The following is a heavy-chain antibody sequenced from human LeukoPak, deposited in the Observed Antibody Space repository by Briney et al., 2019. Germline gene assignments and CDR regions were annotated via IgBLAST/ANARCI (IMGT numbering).Heavy chain of an antibody. J-gene: IGHJ4*02. CDR1: GYTFTGYY. CDR2: INPNSGGT. Sequence: ASVKVSCRASGYTFTGYYMHWVRQAPGQGLEWMARINPNSGGTNYAQKFKGRFTMTRDASSSTAYMELSRLRSDDTAVYYCARVGYNSSSKEFDYWGQGTLVTVSS. V-gene: IGHV1-2*06. D-gene: IGHD6-6*01. CDR3: ARVGYNSSSKEFDY.